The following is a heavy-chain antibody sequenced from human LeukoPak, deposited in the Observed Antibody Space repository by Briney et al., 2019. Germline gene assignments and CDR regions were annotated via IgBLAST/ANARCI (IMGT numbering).Heavy chain of an antibody. CDR2: VYTSGST. CDR3: ARLITGTTTAFDI. D-gene: IGHD1-7*01. CDR1: GGSISGYY. J-gene: IGHJ3*02. V-gene: IGHV4-4*07. Sequence: SETLSLTCSVSGGSISGYYWTWIRQPAGKGLEWIGRVYTSGSTHYNPSLKTRLTMSVDTSKNQFSLKLSSMTAADTAVYYCARLITGTTTAFDIWGQGTMVTVSS.